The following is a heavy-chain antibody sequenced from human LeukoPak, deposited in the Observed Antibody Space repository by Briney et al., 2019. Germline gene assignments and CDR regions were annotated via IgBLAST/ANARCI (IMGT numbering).Heavy chain of an antibody. CDR3: ARDWKAGGDYALGTIGY. V-gene: IGHV1-3*03. D-gene: IGHD4-17*01. CDR1: GYTFTSYG. CDR2: INAGNGNT. Sequence: GASVKVSCKASGYTFTSYGISWVRQAPGQRLEWMGWINAGNGNTKYSQEFQGRVTITRDTSASTAYMELSSLRSEDMAVYYCARDWKAGGDYALGTIGYWGQGTLVTVSS. J-gene: IGHJ4*02.